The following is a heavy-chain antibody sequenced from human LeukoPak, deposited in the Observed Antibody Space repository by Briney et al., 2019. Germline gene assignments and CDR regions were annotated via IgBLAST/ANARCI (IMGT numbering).Heavy chain of an antibody. CDR3: ARIIPYYDILTGYSLNYYFDY. CDR2: FDPEDGET. V-gene: IGHV1-24*01. CDR1: GYTLTELS. J-gene: IGHJ4*02. Sequence: ASVKVSCKVSGYTLTELSMHWVRQAPGKGLEWMGGFDPEDGETIYAQKLQGRVTMTTDTSTSTAYMELRSLRSDDTAVYYCARIIPYYDILTGYSLNYYFDYWGQGTLVTVSS. D-gene: IGHD3-9*01.